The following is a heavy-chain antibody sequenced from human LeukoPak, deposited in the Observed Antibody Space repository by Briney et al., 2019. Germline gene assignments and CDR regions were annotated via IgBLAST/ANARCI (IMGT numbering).Heavy chain of an antibody. CDR1: GFTFSSYW. Sequence: PGGSLRLSCAASGFTFSSYWMSWVRQAPGKGLEWVSGISGSGGSTNYANSVKGRFTISRDNSKNTLSLQMNSLRAEDTAVYYCAKRGIADLVYGYWGQGTLVTVSS. D-gene: IGHD6-13*01. CDR2: ISGSGGST. J-gene: IGHJ4*02. CDR3: AKRGIADLVYGY. V-gene: IGHV3-23*01.